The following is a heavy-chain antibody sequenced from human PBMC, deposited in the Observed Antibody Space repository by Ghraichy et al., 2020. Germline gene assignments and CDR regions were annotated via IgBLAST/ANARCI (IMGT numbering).Heavy chain of an antibody. V-gene: IGHV4-39*01. Sequence: SQTLSLTCTVSGGSISSSSHYWGWIRQPPGKGLEWIGTIYYTGSTYYSPSLKSRVTISVDTSKNQFSLKVTSVTAADTAVYYCARSFGSGWYFDYWGQGTLVTVSS. CDR3: ARSFGSGWYFDY. D-gene: IGHD6-19*01. J-gene: IGHJ4*02. CDR2: IYYTGST. CDR1: GGSISSSSHY.